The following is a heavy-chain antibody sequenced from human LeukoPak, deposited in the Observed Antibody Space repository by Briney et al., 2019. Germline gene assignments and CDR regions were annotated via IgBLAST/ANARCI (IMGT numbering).Heavy chain of an antibody. Sequence: GVSLRVSCAASGFTFSSCTMHWLGQAPAEGREGVAVVAYHGNDEYYADALKGRFTISRDNSKDTLYLQINSLRPDDTAVYYCATETGRIGDLGYWGQGALVTVSS. CDR3: ATETGRIGDLGY. J-gene: IGHJ4*02. CDR1: GFTFSSCT. D-gene: IGHD7-27*01. V-gene: IGHV3-30*04. CDR2: VAYHGNDE.